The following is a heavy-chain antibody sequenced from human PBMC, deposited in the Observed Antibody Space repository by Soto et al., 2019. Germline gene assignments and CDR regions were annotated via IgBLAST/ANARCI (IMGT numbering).Heavy chain of an antibody. V-gene: IGHV3-74*01. CDR1: GFTFSSYW. CDR2: INSDGSST. CDR3: AKMVRGDISVGLFKGFFDY. D-gene: IGHD3-10*01. Sequence: GGSLRLSCAASGFTFSSYWMHWVRQAPGKGLVWVSRINSDGSSTSYADSVKGRFTISRDNAKNTLYLQMNSLRAEDTALYYCAKMVRGDISVGLFKGFFDYWGQGTLVTVSS. J-gene: IGHJ4*02.